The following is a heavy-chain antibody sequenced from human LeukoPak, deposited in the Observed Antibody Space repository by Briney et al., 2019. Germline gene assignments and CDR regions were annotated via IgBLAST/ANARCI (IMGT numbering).Heavy chain of an antibody. CDR1: GGSISSYY. J-gene: IGHJ4*02. Sequence: SVTLSLTCTVSGGSISSYYWSWIRQPPGKGLEWIGYIYYSGSTNYNPSLKSRVTISVDSSKNQFSLKLSSVTAADTAVYYCARSTREYSDSWGQGTLVTVSS. D-gene: IGHD5-18*01. CDR3: ARSTREYSDS. CDR2: IYYSGST. V-gene: IGHV4-59*01.